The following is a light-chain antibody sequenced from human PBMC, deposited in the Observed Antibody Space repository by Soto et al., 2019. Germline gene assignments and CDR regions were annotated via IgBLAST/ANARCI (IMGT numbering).Light chain of an antibody. Sequence: EILMTQSPSTLAVSPGERATLSCGASQSVTNNLAWYQHKPGQAPRLLIYGASTRATGIPARFSGSGSGTEFTLTFSSLQSEDFEVYYCQQYNNWPLTFGQGTKVDIK. CDR1: QSVTNN. J-gene: IGKJ1*01. V-gene: IGKV3-15*01. CDR2: GAS. CDR3: QQYNNWPLT.